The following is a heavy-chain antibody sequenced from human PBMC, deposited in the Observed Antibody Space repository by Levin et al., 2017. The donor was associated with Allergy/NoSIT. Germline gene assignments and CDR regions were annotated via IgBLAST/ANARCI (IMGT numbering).Heavy chain of an antibody. J-gene: IGHJ4*02. CDR1: GYTFTSYG. CDR2: ISAYNGNT. Sequence: ASVKVSCKASGYTFTSYGISWVRQAPGQGLEWMGWISAYNGNTNYAQKLQGRVTMTTDTSTSTAYMELRSLRSDDTAVYYCARGGDSHYYGSGSYLEEFDYWGQGTLVTVSS. CDR3: ARGGDSHYYGSGSYLEEFDY. V-gene: IGHV1-18*01. D-gene: IGHD3-10*01.